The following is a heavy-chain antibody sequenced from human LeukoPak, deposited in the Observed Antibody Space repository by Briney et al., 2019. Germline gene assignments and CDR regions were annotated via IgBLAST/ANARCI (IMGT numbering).Heavy chain of an antibody. V-gene: IGHV4-30-4*08. Sequence: SETLFLTCTVSGGSISSSSYYWGWIRQPPGKGLEWIGYIYYSGSTYYNPSLKSRVTISVDTSKNQFSLKLSSVTAADTAVYYCARGLNYDFDAFDIWGQGTMVTVSS. CDR1: GGSISSSSYY. D-gene: IGHD3-3*01. CDR2: IYYSGST. J-gene: IGHJ3*02. CDR3: ARGLNYDFDAFDI.